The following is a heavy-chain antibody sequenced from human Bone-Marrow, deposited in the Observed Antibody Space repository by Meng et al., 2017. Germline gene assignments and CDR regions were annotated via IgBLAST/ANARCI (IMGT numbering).Heavy chain of an antibody. CDR2: FHHSGTT. Sequence: QRPLRGRGPGCVMASGTLSLTCGVSGASVSSGYWWTWGRQAPGKGLEWIGEFHHSGTTNYNPSLRSRVTISVDTSKNQFSLSLTSVTAADTAVYYCAASSGWYRIDSWGQGTLVTVSS. D-gene: IGHD6-19*01. V-gene: IGHV4-4*02. CDR1: GASVSSGYW. J-gene: IGHJ4*02. CDR3: AASSGWYRIDS.